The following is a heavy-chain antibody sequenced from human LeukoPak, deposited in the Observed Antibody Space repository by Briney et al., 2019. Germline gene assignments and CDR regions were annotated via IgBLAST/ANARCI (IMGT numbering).Heavy chain of an antibody. D-gene: IGHD6-13*01. CDR2: ISATGATT. J-gene: IGHJ4*02. CDR3: AKHAGYSSSWADC. Sequence: GGSLRLSCAASEITFSSYAMSWVRQAPGRGLEWVSAISATGATTYYAGSVKGRFTIARDNSKNTLYLQVNSLRAEDTGVYYCAKHAGYSSSWADCWGQGTLVTVSS. CDR1: EITFSSYA. V-gene: IGHV3-23*01.